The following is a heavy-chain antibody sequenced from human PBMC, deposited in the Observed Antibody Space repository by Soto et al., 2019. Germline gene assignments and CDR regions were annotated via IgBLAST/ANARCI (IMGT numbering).Heavy chain of an antibody. Sequence: VQLVESGGDLVQPGGSLRLSCAASGFTFSSYEKNWVRQAPGKGLEWVSYISSTGTSMDYADSVKGRFTISRDNAKNSLHLQLNSLRDEDTAVYYCARETHFIDYWGQGTLVSVSA. CDR2: ISSTGTSM. CDR1: GFTFSSYE. V-gene: IGHV3-48*03. CDR3: ARETHFIDY. J-gene: IGHJ4*02.